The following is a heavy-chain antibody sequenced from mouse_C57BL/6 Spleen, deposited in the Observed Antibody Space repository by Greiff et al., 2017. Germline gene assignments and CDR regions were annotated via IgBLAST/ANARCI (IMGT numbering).Heavy chain of an antibody. D-gene: IGHD6-1*01. J-gene: IGHJ2*01. V-gene: IGHV1-54*01. CDR3: ARSDLEPEC. Sequence: VQLQQPGAELVTPGTSVKVSCKASGYAFTNYLIEWVKQRPGQGLEWIGVINPGSGGTNYNEKFKGKATLTADKSSSTAYMQLSRLTSEDSAVYICARSDLEPECRGQNATLSVSS. CDR2: INPGSGGT. CDR1: GYAFTNYL.